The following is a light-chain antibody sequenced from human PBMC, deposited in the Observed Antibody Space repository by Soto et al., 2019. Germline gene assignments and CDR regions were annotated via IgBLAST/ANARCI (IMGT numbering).Light chain of an antibody. J-gene: IGKJ1*01. CDR1: QDIDIY. CDR3: QQYKAFWT. CDR2: DES. Sequence: TQMTQSPSSLSASVGDRVTITCRASQDIDIYLSWYQQKPGKVPKLLIYDESTLQSGVPSRFSGSGSGTDFTLTISSLQPDDFATYYCQQYKAFWTFGQGTKVDIK. V-gene: IGKV1-39*01.